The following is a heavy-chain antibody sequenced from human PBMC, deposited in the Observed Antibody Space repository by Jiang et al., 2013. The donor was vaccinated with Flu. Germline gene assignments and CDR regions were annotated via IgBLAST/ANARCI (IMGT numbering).Heavy chain of an antibody. J-gene: IGHJ5*02. Sequence: SQTLSLTCAISGDSVSSNSAAWNWIRQSPSRGLEWLGRTYYRSKWYNDYAVSVKSRITINPDTSKNQFSLQLNSVTPEDTAVYYCARDLSSSGWYHWVGLRSWFDPWGQGTLVTVSS. CDR2: TYYRSKWYN. CDR3: ARDLSSSGWYHWVGLRSWFDP. D-gene: IGHD6-19*01. V-gene: IGHV6-1*01. CDR1: GDSVSSNSAA.